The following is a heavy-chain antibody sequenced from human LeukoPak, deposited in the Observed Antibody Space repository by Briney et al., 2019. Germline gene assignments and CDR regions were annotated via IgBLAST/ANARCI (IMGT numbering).Heavy chain of an antibody. CDR3: ARVHRGYSFGRLDY. CDR2: IKQDGSEK. D-gene: IGHD5-12*01. CDR1: GFTFSSYW. V-gene: IGHV3-7*02. J-gene: IGHJ4*02. Sequence: GGSLRLSCVVSGFTFSSYWMSWVRQAPGKGLEWVANIKQDGSEKYYVDSVKGRFTISRDNARNSLYLQMNSLRDEDTAVYYCARVHRGYSFGRLDYWGQGTLVTVSS.